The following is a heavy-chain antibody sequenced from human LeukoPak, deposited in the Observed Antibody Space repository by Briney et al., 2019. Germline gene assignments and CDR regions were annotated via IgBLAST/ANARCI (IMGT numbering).Heavy chain of an antibody. CDR2: IGYSGFT. CDR3: ARIIKGFKNWTPFDP. J-gene: IGHJ5*02. Sequence: PSETLSLTCSVSGASISSHYWTWIRQSPGKGLEWIGYIGYSGFTNYNPSLKSRVTISGDTSNNQLSLRLSSVTAADTAVYYCARIIKGFKNWTPFDPWGQGTLVTVSS. D-gene: IGHD1-1*01. V-gene: IGHV4-59*11. CDR1: GASISSHY.